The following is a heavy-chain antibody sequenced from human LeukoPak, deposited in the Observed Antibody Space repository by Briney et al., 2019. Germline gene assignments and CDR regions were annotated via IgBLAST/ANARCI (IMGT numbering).Heavy chain of an antibody. CDR1: GFTFSSYW. Sequence: GGSLRLSCAASGFTFSSYWMHWVRQAPGKGLVWVSRINTDGSGTSYADSVKGRFTISRDNAKNTLYLQMNSLRAEDTAVYYCARDPLPYYDILTGYLNPPYFDYWGQGTLVTVSS. CDR2: INTDGSGT. CDR3: ARDPLPYYDILTGYLNPPYFDY. J-gene: IGHJ4*02. V-gene: IGHV3-74*01. D-gene: IGHD3-9*01.